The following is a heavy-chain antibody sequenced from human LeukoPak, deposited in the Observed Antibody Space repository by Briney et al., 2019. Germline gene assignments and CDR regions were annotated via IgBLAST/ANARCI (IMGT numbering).Heavy chain of an antibody. V-gene: IGHV4-31*03. J-gene: IGHJ3*02. CDR1: GGSIGSGGYY. Sequence: PSETLSLTCTVSGGSIGSGGYYWSWIRQHTGKGLEWIGYIYYSGSTYYNPSLKSRVTISVDTSKNQFSLKLSSVTAADTAVYYCAREGYCSGGSCYSREVDAFDIWGQGTMVTVSS. CDR3: AREGYCSGGSCYSREVDAFDI. CDR2: IYYSGST. D-gene: IGHD2-15*01.